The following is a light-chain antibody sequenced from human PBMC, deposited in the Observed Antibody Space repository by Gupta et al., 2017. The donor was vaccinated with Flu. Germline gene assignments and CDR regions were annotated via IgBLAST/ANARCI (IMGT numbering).Light chain of an antibody. CDR1: SGAISNNY. J-gene: IGLJ1*01. CDR3: HSDDSADRQV. CDR2: YDN. V-gene: IGLV6-57*01. Sequence: FLLAPPHSVSASPGPPVTVTCTRSSGAISNNYVQWYQQRPASSPTNVIFYDNKRHSGAPDRVSGSVDCSSNAASLTISVRTEEDAADYYGHSDDSADRQVFGGGTTVTVL.